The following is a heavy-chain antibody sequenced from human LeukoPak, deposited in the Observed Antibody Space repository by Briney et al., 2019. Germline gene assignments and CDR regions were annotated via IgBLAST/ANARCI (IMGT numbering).Heavy chain of an antibody. Sequence: GRSLRLSCAASGFSFDDYAMHWVRQAPGKGLEWVSGISWNSGSIGYADSVKGRFTISRDNAKNSLYLQMNSLRAEDTAVYYCAELGITMIGGIWGKGTTVTISS. CDR2: ISWNSGSI. V-gene: IGHV3-9*01. J-gene: IGHJ6*04. CDR3: AELGITMIGGI. D-gene: IGHD3-10*02. CDR1: GFSFDDYA.